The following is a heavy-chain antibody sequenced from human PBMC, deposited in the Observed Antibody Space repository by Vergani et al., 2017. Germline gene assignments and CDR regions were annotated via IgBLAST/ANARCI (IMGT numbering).Heavy chain of an antibody. D-gene: IGHD3-3*01. Sequence: EVQLVESGGGLVQPGRSLRLSCAASGFTFDDYAMHWVRQAPGKGLEWVSGISWNSGSIGYADSVKGRFTISRDNAKNSLYLQMNSLRAEDTALYYCAKDHYDFWSGYPNLSPFDLWGKGTTVTVSS. CDR2: ISWNSGSI. J-gene: IGHJ6*04. V-gene: IGHV3-9*01. CDR1: GFTFDDYA. CDR3: AKDHYDFWSGYPNLSPFDL.